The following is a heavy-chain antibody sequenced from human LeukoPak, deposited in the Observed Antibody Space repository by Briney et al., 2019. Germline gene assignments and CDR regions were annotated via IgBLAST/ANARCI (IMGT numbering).Heavy chain of an antibody. V-gene: IGHV4-59*12. CDR2: IYYSGST. Sequence: KPSGTPSLTRTVPGGSIKSFYWGWVREPPGKGLEWVGYIYYSGSTSYNPSLKSRVTMSIDTSKNQFSLKLSSVTAADTAVYYCARGCSSTSCWLRMDVWGQGTTVTVSS. CDR3: ARGCSSTSCWLRMDV. CDR1: GGSIKSFY. J-gene: IGHJ6*02. D-gene: IGHD2-2*01.